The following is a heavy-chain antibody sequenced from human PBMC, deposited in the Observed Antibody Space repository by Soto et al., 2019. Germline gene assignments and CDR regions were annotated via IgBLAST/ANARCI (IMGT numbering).Heavy chain of an antibody. D-gene: IGHD3-16*02. J-gene: IGHJ6*02. V-gene: IGHV4-31*03. CDR3: ARDYRASYPAYYYYGMDV. Sequence: PSDTLSLSCTVHGGSIISGCYYWRSIREHPGKGLEWIGYIYYSTYYNPSLKSRVTISVDTFKNQFSLKLSSVTAADTAVYYCARDYRASYPAYYYYGMDVWGQGTTVT. CDR1: GGSIISGCYY. CDR2: IYYST.